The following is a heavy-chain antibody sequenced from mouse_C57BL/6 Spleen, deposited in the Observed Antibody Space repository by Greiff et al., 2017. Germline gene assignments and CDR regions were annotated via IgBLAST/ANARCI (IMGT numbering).Heavy chain of an antibody. CDR3: ARYMDGSRRAMDY. CDR2: IRNKANGNTT. D-gene: IGHD1-1*01. V-gene: IGHV7-3*01. J-gene: IGHJ4*01. CDR1: GFTFTAYY. Sequence: DVMLVESGGGLVQPGGSLSLSCAASGFTFTAYYMSWVRQPPGKALEWLGFIRNKANGNTTEYSAYVKGRFTISRDNSQSILYLQLNALRAEDSATYYCARYMDGSRRAMDYGGQGTSVTGSS.